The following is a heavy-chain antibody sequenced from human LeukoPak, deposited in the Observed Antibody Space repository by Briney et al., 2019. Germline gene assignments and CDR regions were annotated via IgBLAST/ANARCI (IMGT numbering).Heavy chain of an antibody. D-gene: IGHD4-23*01. V-gene: IGHV4-4*02. CDR1: GGSISSSSSIC. CDR2: IYHNGAT. J-gene: IGHJ4*02. Sequence: SGTLSLTCAVSGGSISSSSSICWTWVRQPPGEGLEWIGEIYHNGATNYNPSLESRVTMLLDKSKNQFFLKLNSVTAADTAVYYCARNGGNSDYDYWGQGTLVTVSA. CDR3: ARNGGNSDYDY.